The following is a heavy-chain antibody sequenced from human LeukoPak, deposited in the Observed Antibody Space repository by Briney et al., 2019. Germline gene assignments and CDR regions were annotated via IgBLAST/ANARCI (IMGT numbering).Heavy chain of an antibody. J-gene: IGHJ4*02. D-gene: IGHD6-6*01. Sequence: PSETLSLTCTVSGGSISSSSYYWGWIRQPPGKGLEWIGSIYYSGSTYYNPSLKSRVTMSVDTSKIQFSLKLSSVTAADTAVYYCARLGPRSWVGFGIDYWGQGTLVTVSS. CDR2: IYYSGST. CDR1: GGSISSSSYY. CDR3: ARLGPRSWVGFGIDY. V-gene: IGHV4-39*01.